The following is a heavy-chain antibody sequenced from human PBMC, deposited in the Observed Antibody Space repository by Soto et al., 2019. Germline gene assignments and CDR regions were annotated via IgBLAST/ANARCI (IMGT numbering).Heavy chain of an antibody. V-gene: IGHV3-30*18. CDR3: AKGLEQLVRSDDY. Sequence: VQLVESGGGVVQPGRSLRLSCAASGFTFSSYGMHWVRQAPGKGLEWVAVISYDGSNKYYADSVKGRFTISRDNSKNTLYLQMNSLRAEDTAVYYCAKGLEQLVRSDDYWGQGTLVTVSS. CDR1: GFTFSSYG. CDR2: ISYDGSNK. J-gene: IGHJ4*02. D-gene: IGHD6-6*01.